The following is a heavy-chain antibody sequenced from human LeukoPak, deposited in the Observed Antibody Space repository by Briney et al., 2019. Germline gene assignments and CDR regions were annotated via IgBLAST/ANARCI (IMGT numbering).Heavy chain of an antibody. CDR2: IIPIFGTA. Sequence: VASVKVSCKASGGTFRSYAISWVRQAPGQGLEWMGGIIPIFGTANYAQKFQGRVTITTDESTSTAYMELSSLRSEDTAVYYCASPYYYDSSGYTPYYYYYYMDVWGKGTTVTVSS. V-gene: IGHV1-69*05. D-gene: IGHD3-22*01. CDR3: ASPYYYDSSGYTPYYYYYYMDV. J-gene: IGHJ6*03. CDR1: GGTFRSYA.